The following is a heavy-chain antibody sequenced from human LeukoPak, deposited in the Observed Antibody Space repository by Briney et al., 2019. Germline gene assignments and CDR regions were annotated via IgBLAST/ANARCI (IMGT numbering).Heavy chain of an antibody. CDR3: ARRPGDYVWGDYYYYGMDV. D-gene: IGHD3-16*01. CDR1: GGSISSYY. V-gene: IGHV4-59*01. J-gene: IGHJ6*02. Sequence: PSETLSLTCTVSGGSISSYYWSWIRQPPGKGLQWIGYIYYSGSTNYNPSLKSRVTISVDTSKNQFSLKLSSVTAADTAVYYCARRPGDYVWGDYYYYGMDVWGQGTTVTVSS. CDR2: IYYSGST.